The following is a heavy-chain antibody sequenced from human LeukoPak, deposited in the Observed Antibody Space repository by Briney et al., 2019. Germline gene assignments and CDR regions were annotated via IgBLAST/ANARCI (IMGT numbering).Heavy chain of an antibody. J-gene: IGHJ3*02. D-gene: IGHD3-22*01. CDR2: IYYSGST. CDR3: AREYNYYDSSGWDAFEI. V-gene: IGHV4-59*01. Sequence: PSETLSLTCTVSGGSISTYYSNWIRQPPGKGLEWIGYIYYSGSTNYNPSLTGRVTISVDTSKNQFSLKLSSVTAADTAVYYRAREYNYYDSSGWDAFEIWGQGTMVTVSS. CDR1: GGSISTYY.